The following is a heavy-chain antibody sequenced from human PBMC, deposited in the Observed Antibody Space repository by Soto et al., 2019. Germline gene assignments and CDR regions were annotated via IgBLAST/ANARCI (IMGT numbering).Heavy chain of an antibody. J-gene: IGHJ4*02. D-gene: IGHD2-15*01. V-gene: IGHV4-34*01. CDR1: GGSFSGYY. Sequence: QVQLQQWGAGLLKPSETLSLTCAVYGGSFSGYYWSWIRQPPGKGLEWIGEINHSGSTDYHPSLKIRVTRSVDTSKNQFSLKLSSVTAADTAVYYCARGPSNVVAATDWGQGTLVTVSS. CDR3: ARGPSNVVAATD. CDR2: INHSGST.